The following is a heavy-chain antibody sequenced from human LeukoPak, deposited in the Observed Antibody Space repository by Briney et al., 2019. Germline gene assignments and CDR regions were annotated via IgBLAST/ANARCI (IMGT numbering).Heavy chain of an antibody. CDR3: ARQGVVPNKAGWYFDL. Sequence: SETLSLTCIVSGGSITSSNHFWGWIRQSPGKGLEWIGGFYHSGTIFYSPSLGSRVAISIDTSKNQFSLRLLSVTAADTAVYYCARQGVVPNKAGWYFDLWGRGTLVTVPS. CDR2: FYHSGTI. J-gene: IGHJ2*01. V-gene: IGHV4-39*01. D-gene: IGHD3-10*01. CDR1: GGSITSSNHF.